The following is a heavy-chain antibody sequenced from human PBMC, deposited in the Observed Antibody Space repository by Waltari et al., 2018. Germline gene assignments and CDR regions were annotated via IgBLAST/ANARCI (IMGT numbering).Heavy chain of an antibody. D-gene: IGHD3-10*01. Sequence: EVVLVESGGGLVPPGRSLRLSCTVSGFTFGDYGMSWFRQAPGKGLEWVSFIRRTTDGGTTLYAASVRGRFTVSRDDSKSIAYLQMNSLKIEDTAVYYCTREWGPLGHIITLEHWGQGSLVTVSS. CDR1: GFTFGDYG. J-gene: IGHJ4*02. CDR2: IRRTTDGGTT. CDR3: TREWGPLGHIITLEH. V-gene: IGHV3-49*03.